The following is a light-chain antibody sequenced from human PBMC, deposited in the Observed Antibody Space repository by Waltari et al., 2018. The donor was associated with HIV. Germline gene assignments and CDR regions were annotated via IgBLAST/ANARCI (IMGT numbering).Light chain of an antibody. CDR2: EVN. V-gene: IGLV2-8*01. CDR1: SSAVGAYHY. J-gene: IGLJ2*01. Sequence: QSALTQPPSASGSRGQSLTNPCTGTSSAVGAYHYVPWYHQYPGMAPKLIIFEVNKRPSGVPDRFSGSKSGNTASLTVSGLQAEDEADFYCSSYAGSAVVFGGGTKLTVL. CDR3: SSYAGSAVV.